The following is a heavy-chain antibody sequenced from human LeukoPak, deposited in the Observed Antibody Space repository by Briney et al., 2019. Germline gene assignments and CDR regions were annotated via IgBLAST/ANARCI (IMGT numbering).Heavy chain of an antibody. CDR2: IYYSGST. Sequence: SETLSLTCTVSGGSIRSYYWSWIRQPPGKGLEWIGYIYYSGSTNYNPSLKSRVTISVDTSKNQFSLKLSSVTAADTAVYYCARATPGPYYDSSGYYFDYWGQGTLVTVSS. D-gene: IGHD3-22*01. CDR3: ARATPGPYYDSSGYYFDY. CDR1: GGSIRSYY. J-gene: IGHJ4*02. V-gene: IGHV4-59*01.